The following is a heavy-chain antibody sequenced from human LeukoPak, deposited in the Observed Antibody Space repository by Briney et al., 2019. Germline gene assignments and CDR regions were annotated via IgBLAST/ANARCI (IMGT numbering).Heavy chain of an antibody. Sequence: GGSLRLSCAASGFTFSSYWMNWVRQAPGKGLEWVANIKQDGGEKNYVDSVKGRFTISRDNAKNSLYLQMNSLRAEDTAAYYCARKAYSSGVFDYWGQGTLVTVSS. V-gene: IGHV3-7*01. D-gene: IGHD5-18*01. CDR3: ARKAYSSGVFDY. CDR2: IKQDGGEK. J-gene: IGHJ4*02. CDR1: GFTFSSYW.